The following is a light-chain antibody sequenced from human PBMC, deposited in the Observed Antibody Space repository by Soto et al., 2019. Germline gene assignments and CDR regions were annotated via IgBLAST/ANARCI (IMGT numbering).Light chain of an antibody. J-gene: IGLJ3*02. V-gene: IGLV2-23*01. Sequence: QSVLTQPASVSGSPGESITFSCTIASGDVGSYNLVSWYQQHPNKAPKFMIYEGNKQPSGVSNRFSGSQSGNTASLTISGLQADDEADYYCAAWDASLRVWLFGGGTKLTVL. CDR1: SGDVGSYNL. CDR3: AAWDASLRVWL. CDR2: EGN.